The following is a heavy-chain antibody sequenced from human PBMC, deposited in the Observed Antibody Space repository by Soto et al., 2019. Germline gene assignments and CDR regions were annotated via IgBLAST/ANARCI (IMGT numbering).Heavy chain of an antibody. J-gene: IGHJ4*02. Sequence: GSLRLSCAAADFTFSTYGMQWVRQAPGKGLVWVSRINSDGSSTTYADSVTGRFTVSRDNAKNTLYLQMNSLRAEDTAVYFCARDDRDYVWGTFRYFDCWGQGTQVTVSS. CDR3: ARDDRDYVWGTFRYFDC. CDR2: INSDGSST. D-gene: IGHD3-16*01. V-gene: IGHV3-74*01. CDR1: DFTFSTYG.